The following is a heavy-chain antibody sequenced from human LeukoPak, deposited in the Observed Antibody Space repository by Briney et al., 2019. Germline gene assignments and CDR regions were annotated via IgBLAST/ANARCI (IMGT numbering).Heavy chain of an antibody. CDR2: ISGSGGST. J-gene: IGHJ3*02. CDR3: AKVSATTVVIEGAFDI. D-gene: IGHD4-23*01. Sequence: PGGSLRLSCAASGFTFSSYGMSWVRQAPGKGLEWVSAISGSGGSTYYADSVKGRFTISRDNSKNTLYLQMNSLRAEDTAVYYCAKVSATTVVIEGAFDIWGQGTMVTVSS. V-gene: IGHV3-23*01. CDR1: GFTFSSYG.